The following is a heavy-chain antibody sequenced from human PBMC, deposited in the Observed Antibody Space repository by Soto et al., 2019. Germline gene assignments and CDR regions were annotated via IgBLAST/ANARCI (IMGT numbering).Heavy chain of an antibody. CDR1: GYTLTNYG. Sequence: QAQLVQSGAEVKKSGASVRVSCKASGYTLTNYGVTWVRQAPGQGLEWLRGVTPYKADTNSEQNLQGRVTMATDTSTNTAYLELRSLRSDDTAVYFCATDGPSNSGNLYAFDICGQGTMVTVSA. CDR2: VTPYKADT. V-gene: IGHV1-18*04. J-gene: IGHJ3*02. CDR3: ATDGPSNSGNLYAFDI. D-gene: IGHD5-12*01.